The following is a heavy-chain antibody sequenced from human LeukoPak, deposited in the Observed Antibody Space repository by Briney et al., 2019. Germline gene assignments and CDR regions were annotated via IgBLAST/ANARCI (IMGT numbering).Heavy chain of an antibody. CDR1: GFTLSTYW. D-gene: IGHD2-21*01. V-gene: IGHV3-74*01. Sequence: PGGSLRLSCAASGFTLSTYWMHWVRQAPGKGLVWVSCISSDGSYTSYADSVKGRITISRDSAKNTLYLQMNSLRAEDAAVYYFVRDGERSFDIWGQGTMVTVSS. J-gene: IGHJ3*02. CDR3: VRDGERSFDI. CDR2: ISSDGSYT.